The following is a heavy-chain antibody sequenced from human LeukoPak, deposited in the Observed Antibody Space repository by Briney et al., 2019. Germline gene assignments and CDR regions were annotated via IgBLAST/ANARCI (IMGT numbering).Heavy chain of an antibody. CDR1: GGSISSSNW. J-gene: IGHJ4*02. V-gene: IGHV4-4*02. Sequence: SETLSLTCAVSGGSISSSNWWSWVRQPPGKGLEWIGEIYHSGSTNYNPSLKSRVTISVDKSKNQFSLKLSSVTATDTAMYYCARQTGSGLFTLPGGQGTLVTVSS. CDR2: IYHSGST. D-gene: IGHD3/OR15-3a*01. CDR3: ARQTGSGLFTLP.